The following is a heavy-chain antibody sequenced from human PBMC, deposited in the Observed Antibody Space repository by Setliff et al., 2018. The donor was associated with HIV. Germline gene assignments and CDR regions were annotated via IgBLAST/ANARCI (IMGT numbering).Heavy chain of an antibody. J-gene: IGHJ6*03. CDR2: IIPLFGAP. V-gene: IGHV1-69*05. CDR3: AKLTYFGSGSRVPKPGYFYIDV. D-gene: IGHD3-10*01. Sequence: GASVKVSCKASGGSFGTFDISWVRQAPGQGLEWVGEIIPLFGAPNYAQKFQGRVTLTTDESTSAAFMELRSLRSEDTAVYYCAKLTYFGSGSRVPKPGYFYIDVWGQGTTVTVSS. CDR1: GGSFGTFD.